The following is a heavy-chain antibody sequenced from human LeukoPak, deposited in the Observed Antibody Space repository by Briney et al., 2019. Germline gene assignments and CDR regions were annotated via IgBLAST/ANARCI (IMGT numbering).Heavy chain of an antibody. J-gene: IGHJ4*02. CDR2: ISSSSSYI. D-gene: IGHD5-24*01. CDR3: AKAGEMATIGY. CDR1: GFTFSSYS. Sequence: GGSLRLSCAASGFTFSSYSMNWVRQAPGKGLEWVSSISSSSSYIYYGDSVKGRFTISRDNAKDSLYLQMNSLRAEDTAVYYCAKAGEMATIGYWGQGTLVTVSS. V-gene: IGHV3-21*01.